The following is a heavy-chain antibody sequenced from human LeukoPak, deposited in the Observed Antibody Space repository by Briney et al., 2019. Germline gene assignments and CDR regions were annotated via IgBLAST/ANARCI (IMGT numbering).Heavy chain of an antibody. CDR1: GYSISSGYH. Sequence: PSETLSVTRVVPGYSISSGYHWGWFRRPPGKGLEWFGRMFHSGSTYYNPSLKSRVTISVDTAKNQFSVKLRSVTAADTAVYYCARHSLYDSSGDGRYYFDYWGQGTLVTVSS. CDR2: MFHSGST. CDR3: ARHSLYDSSGDGRYYFDY. D-gene: IGHD3-22*01. V-gene: IGHV4-38-2*01. J-gene: IGHJ4*02.